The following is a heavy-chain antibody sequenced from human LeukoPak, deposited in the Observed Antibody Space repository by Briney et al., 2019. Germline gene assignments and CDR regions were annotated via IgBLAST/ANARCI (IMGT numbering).Heavy chain of an antibody. CDR2: MWYDGSNK. D-gene: IGHD6-19*01. V-gene: IGHV3-33*01. J-gene: IGHJ4*02. CDR3: ARDPGVRWLVGFDY. CDR1: GFXFSSYG. Sequence: PGGSLRLSCAASGFXFSSYGIHWVRQAPGKGLEWVAVMWYDGSNKYYADSVKGRFTISRDNSKNTLYLQMDSLRVEDTAVHYCARDPGVRWLVGFDYWGQGTLVTVSS.